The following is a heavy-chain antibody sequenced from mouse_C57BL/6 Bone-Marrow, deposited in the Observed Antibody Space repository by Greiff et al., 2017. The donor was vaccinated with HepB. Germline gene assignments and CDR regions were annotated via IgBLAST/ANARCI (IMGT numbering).Heavy chain of an antibody. D-gene: IGHD2-4*01. V-gene: IGHV1-49*01. CDR2: FTMYSDAT. CDR3: ARSYDYHYDAMDY. CDR1: YFAFMASA. J-gene: IGHJ4*01. Sequence: LVESGAELVRPGSSVKLSCKASYFAFMASAMHWVKQRPGHGLEWIGSFTMYSDATEYSENFKGKATLTANTSSSTAYMELSSITSEDSAVYYCARSYDYHYDAMDYWGQGTSVTVSA.